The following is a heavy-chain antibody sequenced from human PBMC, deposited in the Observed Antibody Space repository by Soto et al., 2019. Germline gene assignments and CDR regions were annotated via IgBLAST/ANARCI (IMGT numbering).Heavy chain of an antibody. CDR2: IYYSGST. J-gene: IGHJ4*02. CDR3: ASPRQGNYDFLSGYYALDY. CDR1: GGSISSSSYY. V-gene: IGHV4-39*01. Sequence: PSETLSLTCTVSGGSISSSSYYWGWIRQPPGKGLEWIGSIYYSGSTYYNPSLKSRVTISVDTSKNQFSLNLRSVTAADTAVYYCASPRQGNYDFLSGYYALDYWSQGTLVTVSS. D-gene: IGHD3-3*01.